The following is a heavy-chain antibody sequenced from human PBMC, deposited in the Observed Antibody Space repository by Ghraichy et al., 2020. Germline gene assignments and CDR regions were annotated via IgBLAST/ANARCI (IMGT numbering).Heavy chain of an antibody. V-gene: IGHV4-31*03. CDR3: AREGGDIVVVPAAPLGFLANWYFDL. CDR1: GGSISSGGYY. J-gene: IGHJ2*01. Sequence: SETLSLTCTVSGGSISSGGYYWSWIRQHPGKGLEWIGYIYYSGSTYYNPSLKSRVTISVDTSKNQFSLKLSSVTAADTAVYYCAREGGDIVVVPAAPLGFLANWYFDLWGRGTLVTVSS. D-gene: IGHD2-2*01. CDR2: IYYSGST.